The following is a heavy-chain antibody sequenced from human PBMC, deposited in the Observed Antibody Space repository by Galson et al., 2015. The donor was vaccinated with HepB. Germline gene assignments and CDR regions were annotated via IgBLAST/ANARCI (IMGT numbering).Heavy chain of an antibody. CDR1: GYTFPAYY. J-gene: IGHJ6*02. Sequence: SVKVSCKASGYTFPAYYVHWVRQAPGQGLEWMGRINPNSGGTNFAQKSQDRVTMTRDKSINTAYLELSRLRTDDTAVYYCARAGTTWGLFSYYGLDVWGQGTTLTVPS. D-gene: IGHD1-14*01. CDR3: ARAGTTWGLFSYYGLDV. V-gene: IGHV1-2*06. CDR2: INPNSGGT.